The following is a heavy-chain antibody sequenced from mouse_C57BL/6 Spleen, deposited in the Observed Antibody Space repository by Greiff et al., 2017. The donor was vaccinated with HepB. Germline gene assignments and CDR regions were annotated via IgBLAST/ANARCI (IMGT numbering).Heavy chain of an antibody. CDR1: GFNIKDDY. CDR3: TKYDGYVYAMDY. Sequence: EVQLQQSGAELVRPGASVKLSCTASGFNIKDDYMHWVKQRPEQGLEWIGWIDPENGDTEYASKFQGKATITADTSSNTAYLQLSSLTSEDTAVYYCTKYDGYVYAMDYWGQGTSVTVSS. V-gene: IGHV14-4*01. CDR2: IDPENGDT. J-gene: IGHJ4*01. D-gene: IGHD2-3*01.